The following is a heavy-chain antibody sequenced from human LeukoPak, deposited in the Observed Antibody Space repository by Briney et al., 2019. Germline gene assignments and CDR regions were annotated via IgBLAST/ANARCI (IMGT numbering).Heavy chain of an antibody. CDR2: IYYSGST. CDR3: ARHAQWLGFPFDY. CDR1: GGSISSYY. Sequence: PSETLSLTCTVSGGSISSYYWSWIRQPPGKGLEWIGYIYYSGSTNYNPSLKSRVTISVDTSKNQFSLKLSSVTAADTAVYYCARHAQWLGFPFDYWGQGTLVTVSS. D-gene: IGHD6-19*01. V-gene: IGHV4-59*08. J-gene: IGHJ4*02.